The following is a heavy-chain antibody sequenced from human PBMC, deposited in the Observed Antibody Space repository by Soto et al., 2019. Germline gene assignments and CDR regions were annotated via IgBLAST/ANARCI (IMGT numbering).Heavy chain of an antibody. V-gene: IGHV4-61*01. J-gene: IGHJ5*02. CDR2: IYYSGST. D-gene: IGHD3-10*01. CDR1: GDSVSSGSYY. CDR3: ARGNYGSGSYYNVDWFDP. Sequence: QVQLQESGPGLVKPSETLSLTCTVSGDSVSSGSYYWSWIRQPPGKGLEWNGYIYYSGSTNYNPSLKSRVTISVDTSKNQFSLKLSSVTAADTAVYYCARGNYGSGSYYNVDWFDPWGQGTLVTVSS.